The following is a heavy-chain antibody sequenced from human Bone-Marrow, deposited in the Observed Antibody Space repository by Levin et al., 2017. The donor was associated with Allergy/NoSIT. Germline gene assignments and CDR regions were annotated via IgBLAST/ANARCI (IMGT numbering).Heavy chain of an antibody. V-gene: IGHV1-8*02. D-gene: IGHD3-22*01. CDR1: GYIFTSND. CDR2: MNPNTGNA. J-gene: IGHJ4*02. Sequence: WASVKVSCKAAGYIFTSNDINWVRQAPGQGLEWMGWMNPNTGNAGYAPKFQGRLTMTRDTSMTTAYMELTSLTSEDTAVYFCSRMSDYYDSSGYYPSLAFWGQGTLITVSS. CDR3: SRMSDYYDSSGYYPSLAF.